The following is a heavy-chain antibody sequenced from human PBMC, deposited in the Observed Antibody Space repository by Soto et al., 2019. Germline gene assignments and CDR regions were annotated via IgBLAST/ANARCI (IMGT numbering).Heavy chain of an antibody. D-gene: IGHD6-13*01. V-gene: IGHV3-74*01. CDR3: ARDRIAAAGKGGLDY. J-gene: IGHJ4*02. CDR2: INSDGSST. Sequence: PGGSLRLSCAASGFTFSSYWMHWVRQAPGKGLVWVSRINSDGSSTSYADSVKGRFTISRDNAKNTLYLQMNSLRAEDTALYYCARDRIAAAGKGGLDYWGQGTLVTVSS. CDR1: GFTFSSYW.